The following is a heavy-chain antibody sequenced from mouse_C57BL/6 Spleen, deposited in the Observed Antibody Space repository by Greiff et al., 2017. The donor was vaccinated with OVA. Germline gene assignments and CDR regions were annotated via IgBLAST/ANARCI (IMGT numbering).Heavy chain of an antibody. CDR1: GFTFTDYY. CDR2: IRNKANGYTT. V-gene: IGHV7-3*01. Sequence: VQLKESGGGLVQPGGSLSLSCAASGFTFTDYYMSWVRQPPGKALAWLGFIRNKANGYTTEYTASVKGRFTISRDNAQSILYRQMNALRAEDSATYYCARNSMDYWGQGTSVTVSS. CDR3: ARNSMDY. J-gene: IGHJ4*01.